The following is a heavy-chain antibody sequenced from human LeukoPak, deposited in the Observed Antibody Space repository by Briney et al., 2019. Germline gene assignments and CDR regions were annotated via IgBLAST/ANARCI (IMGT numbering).Heavy chain of an antibody. D-gene: IGHD2-2*01. CDR3: AMKVPAASY. Sequence: SGGSLRLSCAASGFTFSSYAMTWVRQAPGKGLEWVSAISVSGNAAYYADSVKGRFTISRDNSKSTLFLQMSSLRAEDTAVYYCAMKVPAASYWGQGTLVTVSS. CDR2: ISVSGNAA. J-gene: IGHJ4*02. V-gene: IGHV3-23*01. CDR1: GFTFSSYA.